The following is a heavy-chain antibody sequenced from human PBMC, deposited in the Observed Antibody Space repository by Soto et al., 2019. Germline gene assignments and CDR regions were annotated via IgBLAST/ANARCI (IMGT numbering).Heavy chain of an antibody. J-gene: IGHJ4*02. CDR2: IYYSGST. Sequence: SETLSLTCTVSGGSVSSGSYYWSWIRQPPGKGLEWIGYIYYSGSTNYNPSLKSRVTISVDTSKNQFSLKLSSVTAADTSVYYCARYGSGWYYSDFDYWGQGTLVTVSS. CDR1: GGSVSSGSYY. D-gene: IGHD6-19*01. CDR3: ARYGSGWYYSDFDY. V-gene: IGHV4-61*01.